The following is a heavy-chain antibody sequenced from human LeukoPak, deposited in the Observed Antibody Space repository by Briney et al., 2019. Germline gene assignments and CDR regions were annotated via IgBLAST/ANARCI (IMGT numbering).Heavy chain of an antibody. J-gene: IGHJ4*02. Sequence: GESLKISCKGSGYSFTSNCIGWVRQMPGKGLEWMGIIYPGDSDTRYSPSFEGQVTISADKSISTAYLQWSSLKASDTAMYYCARVGVRGVNGRAYFDYWGQGTLVTVSS. CDR1: GYSFTSNC. CDR3: ARVGVRGVNGRAYFDY. V-gene: IGHV5-51*01. D-gene: IGHD3-10*01. CDR2: IYPGDSDT.